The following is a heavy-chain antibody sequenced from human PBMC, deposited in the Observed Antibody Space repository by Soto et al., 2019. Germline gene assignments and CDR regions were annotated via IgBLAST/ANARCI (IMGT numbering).Heavy chain of an antibody. CDR1: GLTFNRYW. Sequence: GGSLRLSCAASGLTFNRYWMHWVRHAPGKGLVWVSHINTDGSNTNYADSVKGRFTISRDNAKSTLFLQMNSLRDEDTAVYYCAREFCSGGNCYTYYFDPWGQGTPVTVSS. CDR2: INTDGSNT. D-gene: IGHD2-15*01. V-gene: IGHV3-74*01. CDR3: AREFCSGGNCYTYYFDP. J-gene: IGHJ5*02.